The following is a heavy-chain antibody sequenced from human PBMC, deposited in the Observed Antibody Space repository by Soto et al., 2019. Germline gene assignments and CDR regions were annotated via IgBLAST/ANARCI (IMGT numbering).Heavy chain of an antibody. Sequence: GGCLRLSCAASGFTVRSDYMSWVRQAAGKGLDWVSAISGSANNMYYADSLKGRFTISRDNSKNTLFLQMNSLRAEDTAVYYCAKHFYDDSGYSKSNYWGQGTLVTVTS. D-gene: IGHD3-22*01. J-gene: IGHJ4*02. CDR1: GFTVRSDY. CDR2: ISGSANNM. V-gene: IGHV3-23*01. CDR3: AKHFYDDSGYSKSNY.